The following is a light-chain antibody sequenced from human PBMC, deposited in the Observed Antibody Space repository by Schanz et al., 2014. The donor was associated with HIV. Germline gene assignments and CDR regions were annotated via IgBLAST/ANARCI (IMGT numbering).Light chain of an antibody. CDR1: QSVNSN. CDR2: GAS. Sequence: IVLTQSPGTLSSSPGERATLSCRASQSVNSNYIAWYQQKPGQAPRLLIYGASTRGTGVPARFSGSGSGTEFTLTISSLQSEDFAVYYCQQYNNWPPYTFGQGTKLEIK. J-gene: IGKJ2*01. CDR3: QQYNNWPPYT. V-gene: IGKV3-15*01.